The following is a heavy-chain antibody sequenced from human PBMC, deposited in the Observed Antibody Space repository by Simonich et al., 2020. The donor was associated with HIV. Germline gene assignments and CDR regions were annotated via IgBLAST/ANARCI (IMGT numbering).Heavy chain of an antibody. CDR2: IRTYTGNT. CDR1: GYTFTNYA. CDR3: ARGGNWFDY. Sequence: QVQLVQSGGEVKKPGASVKVSCKASGYTFTNYAINGVRQAPGQGLEWMGWIRTYTGNTTYAQNHQGRVTMTTDTSARTAYMELRSLRSDDTAVYYCARGGNWFDYWGQGTLVTVSS. D-gene: IGHD1-1*01. V-gene: IGHV1-18*01. J-gene: IGHJ4*02.